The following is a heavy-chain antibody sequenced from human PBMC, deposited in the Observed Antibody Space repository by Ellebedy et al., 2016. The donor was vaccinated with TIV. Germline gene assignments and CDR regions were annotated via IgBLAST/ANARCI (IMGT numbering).Heavy chain of an antibody. Sequence: SETLSLXXAVSGGSISSGGYSWSWIRQPPGKGLEWIGYIYHSGSTYYNPSLKSRVTISVDRSKNQFSLKLSSVTAADTAVYYCARGSYYDFWSAYLGLDYWGQGTLVTVSS. CDR2: IYHSGST. CDR3: ARGSYYDFWSAYLGLDY. V-gene: IGHV4-30-2*01. CDR1: GGSISSGGYS. J-gene: IGHJ4*02. D-gene: IGHD3-3*01.